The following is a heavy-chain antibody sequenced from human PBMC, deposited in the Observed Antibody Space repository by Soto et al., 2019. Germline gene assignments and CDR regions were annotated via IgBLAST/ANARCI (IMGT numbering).Heavy chain of an antibody. CDR3: AKGNDILTGYSSTDY. D-gene: IGHD3-9*01. J-gene: IGHJ4*02. CDR1: GFTFSSYA. CDR2: ISGSGGST. Sequence: PGGSLRLSCAASGFTFSSYAMSWVRQAPGKGLEWVSAISGSGGSTYYADSVKGRFTISRDNSKNTLYLQMNSLRAEDTAVYYCAKGNDILTGYSSTDYWGQGTLVTVSS. V-gene: IGHV3-23*01.